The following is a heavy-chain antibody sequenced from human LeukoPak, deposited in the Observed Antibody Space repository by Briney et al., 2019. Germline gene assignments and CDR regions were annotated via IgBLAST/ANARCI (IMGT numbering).Heavy chain of an antibody. CDR1: GFTFSSYS. V-gene: IGHV3-48*01. CDR3: ARDAVSGNNWFDP. CDR2: ISPSSTSI. J-gene: IGHJ5*02. D-gene: IGHD2-15*01. Sequence: GGSLRLSCAASGFTFSSYSMNWVRQAPGKGLEWISYISPSSTSIYYADSVKGRFTISRDNAEKSLYLQMNSLRAEDTAVYYCARDAVSGNNWFDPWGQGTLDTVSS.